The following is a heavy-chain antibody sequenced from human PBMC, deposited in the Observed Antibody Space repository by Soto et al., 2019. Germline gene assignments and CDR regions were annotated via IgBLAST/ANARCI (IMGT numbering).Heavy chain of an antibody. Sequence: SVKVSCKASGGTFSSYAISWVRQAPGQGLEWMGGIIPIFGTANYAQKFQGRVTITADESTSTAYTELSSLRSEDTAVYYCARDSWGIAARPNYYYYGMDVWGQGTTVTVSS. CDR1: GGTFSSYA. J-gene: IGHJ6*02. CDR2: IIPIFGTA. V-gene: IGHV1-69*13. D-gene: IGHD6-6*01. CDR3: ARDSWGIAARPNYYYYGMDV.